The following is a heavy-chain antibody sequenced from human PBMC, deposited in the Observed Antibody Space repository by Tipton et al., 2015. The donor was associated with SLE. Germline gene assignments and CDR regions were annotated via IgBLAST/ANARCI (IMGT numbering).Heavy chain of an antibody. CDR3: ATPGPQRAFDI. V-gene: IGHV4-34*01. CDR1: GGSFSGYY. Sequence: TLSLTCAVYGGSFSGYYWSWIRQPPGKGLEWIGEINHSGSTNYNPSPKSRVTISVDTSKNQFSLKLSSVTAADTAVYYCATPGPQRAFDIWGQGTMVTVSS. D-gene: IGHD3-10*01. CDR2: INHSGST. J-gene: IGHJ3*02.